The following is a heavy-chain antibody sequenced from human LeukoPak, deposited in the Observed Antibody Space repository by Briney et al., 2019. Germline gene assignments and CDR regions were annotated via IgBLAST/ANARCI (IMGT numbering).Heavy chain of an antibody. CDR1: GYTFTGYY. CDR3: ARRSIGLYGPLFDP. D-gene: IGHD2/OR15-2a*01. J-gene: IGHJ5*02. Sequence: ASVKVSCKASGYTFTGYYMHWVRQAPGQGLEWMGRINPNSGGTNYAQKFQGRVTMTRDTSISTAYMELSRLRSDDTAVYYCARRSIGLYGPLFDPWGQGTLVTVSS. CDR2: INPNSGGT. V-gene: IGHV1-2*06.